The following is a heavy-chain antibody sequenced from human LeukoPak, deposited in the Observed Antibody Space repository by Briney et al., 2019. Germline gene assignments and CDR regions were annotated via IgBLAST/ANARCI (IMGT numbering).Heavy chain of an antibody. V-gene: IGHV3-23*01. CDR2: ISGSGGST. CDR1: GFTFSSYA. Sequence: PGGSLRLSCAASGFTFSSYAMSWVRQAPGKGLEWVSAISGSGGSTYYADSVKGRFTISRDNSKNTLYLQMNSLRAEDTAVYYCARQISGSYSACLDYWGQGTLVTVSS. J-gene: IGHJ4*02. D-gene: IGHD1-26*01. CDR3: ARQISGSYSACLDY.